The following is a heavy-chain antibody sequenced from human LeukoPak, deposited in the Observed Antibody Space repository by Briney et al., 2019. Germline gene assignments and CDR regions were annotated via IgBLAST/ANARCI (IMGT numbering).Heavy chain of an antibody. Sequence: SVKVSCKASGGTFSSYAISWVRQAPGQGLEWMGGIIPIFGTANYAQKFQGRVTITADESTSTAYMELSSLRSEDTAVYYCARGGGALTTENYYYMDVWGKGTTVTVSS. V-gene: IGHV1-69*13. D-gene: IGHD2-15*01. J-gene: IGHJ6*03. CDR3: ARGGGALTTENYYYMDV. CDR1: GGTFSSYA. CDR2: IIPIFGTA.